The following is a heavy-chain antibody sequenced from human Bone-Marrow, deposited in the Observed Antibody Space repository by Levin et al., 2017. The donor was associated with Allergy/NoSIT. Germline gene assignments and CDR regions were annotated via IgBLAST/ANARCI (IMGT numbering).Heavy chain of an antibody. V-gene: IGHV4-31*03. CDR2: IYYSGST. J-gene: IGHJ3*02. CDR3: ARARNDYSNLYDTFDI. D-gene: IGHD4-11*01. CDR1: GGSISSIDYY. Sequence: PSETLSLTCTVSGGSISSIDYYWSWIRQHPGKGLEWIGYIYYSGSTYYNPSLRSRVTISVDTSQNQFSLRLTPVTAADTAVYFCARARNDYSNLYDTFDIWGQGSMVTVTS.